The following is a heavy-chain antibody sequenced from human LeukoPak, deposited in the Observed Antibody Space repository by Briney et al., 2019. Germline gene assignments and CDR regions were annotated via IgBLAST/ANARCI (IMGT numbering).Heavy chain of an antibody. CDR2: IYYSGST. Sequence: SETLSLTCTVSGGSISSYYWSWNRQPPGRGLEWIGYIYYSGSTNYNPSLKSRVTISVDTSKNQFSLKLSSVTAADTAVYYCARGPSSSWYGDYWGQGTLVTVSS. CDR1: GGSISSYY. D-gene: IGHD6-13*01. CDR3: ARGPSSSWYGDY. J-gene: IGHJ4*02. V-gene: IGHV4-59*01.